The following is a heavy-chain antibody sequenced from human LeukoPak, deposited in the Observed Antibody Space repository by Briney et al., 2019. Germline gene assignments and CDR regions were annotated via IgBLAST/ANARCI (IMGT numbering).Heavy chain of an antibody. CDR3: ARGPGGELWVDY. Sequence: AGGSLRLSCAASGFTFSSYSMNWVRQAPGKGLEWVSSISSSSSYIYYADSVKGRFTISRDNAKNSLYLQMDSLRAEDTAVYYCARGPGGELWVDYWGQGTLVTVSS. V-gene: IGHV3-21*01. D-gene: IGHD3-16*01. CDR1: GFTFSSYS. J-gene: IGHJ4*02. CDR2: ISSSSSYI.